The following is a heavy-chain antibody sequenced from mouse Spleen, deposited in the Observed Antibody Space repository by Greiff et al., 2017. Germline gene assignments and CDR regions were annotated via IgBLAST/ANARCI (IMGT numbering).Heavy chain of an antibody. D-gene: IGHD2-3*01. V-gene: IGHV3-6*01. CDR3: AREGDGYYTFYY. CDR2: ISYDGSN. J-gene: IGHJ2*01. CDR1: GYSITSGYY. Sequence: EVQLVESGPGLVKPSQSLSLTCSVTGYSITSGYYWNWIRQFPGNKLEWMGYISYDGSNNYNPSLKNRISITRDTSKNQFFLKLNSVTTEDTATYYCAREGDGYYTFYYWGQGTTLTVSS.